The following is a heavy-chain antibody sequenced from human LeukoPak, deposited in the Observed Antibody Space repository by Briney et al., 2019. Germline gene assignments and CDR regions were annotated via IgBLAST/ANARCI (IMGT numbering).Heavy chain of an antibody. D-gene: IGHD5-24*01. CDR3: ARGSGDGYNYDY. CDR2: INHSGST. Sequence: SETLSLTCAVYGGSFSGYYWSWIRQPPGKGLEWIGEINHSGSTNYNPSLKSRVTISVDTSKNQFSLKLSSVTAADTAVYYCARGSGDGYNYDYWGQGTLVTVSS. CDR1: GGSFSGYY. J-gene: IGHJ4*02. V-gene: IGHV4-34*01.